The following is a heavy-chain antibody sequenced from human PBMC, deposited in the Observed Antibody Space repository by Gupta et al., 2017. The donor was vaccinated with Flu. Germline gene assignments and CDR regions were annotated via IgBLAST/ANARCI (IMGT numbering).Heavy chain of an antibody. V-gene: IGHV4-61*03. CDR2: IHHSGST. D-gene: IGHD1-1*01. CDR1: SSGSDY. CDR3: ARVAAARRTDPEY. J-gene: IGHJ4*02. Sequence: SSGSDYGGCIRQPPVEGLEWIGYIHHSGSTNDNSSLKSRANMSLATSTNHFSLKATYATAADTAVYYCARVAAARRTDPEYWGQGALVTVSP.